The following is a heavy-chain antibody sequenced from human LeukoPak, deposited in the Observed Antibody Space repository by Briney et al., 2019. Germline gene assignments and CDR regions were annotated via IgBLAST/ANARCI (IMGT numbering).Heavy chain of an antibody. CDR2: ISSSSSYI. J-gene: IGHJ6*02. D-gene: IGHD1-1*01. CDR3: ARDLETRPPYYYYGMDV. CDR1: GFTSSSYS. V-gene: IGHV3-21*01. Sequence: GGSLRLSCAASGFTSSSYSMNWVRQAPGKGLEWVSSISSSSSYIYYADSVKGRFTISRDNAKNSLYLQMNSLRAEDTAVYYCARDLETRPPYYYYGMDVWGQGTTVTVSS.